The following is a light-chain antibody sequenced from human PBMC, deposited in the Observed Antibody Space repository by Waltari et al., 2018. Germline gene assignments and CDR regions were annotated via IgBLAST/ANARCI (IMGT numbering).Light chain of an antibody. CDR2: ETD. CDR3: GTWDSSLGVWV. Sequence: QSVLTQPPSVSAAPGQKVTISCSGRPSTIGGNDVFWYQQLPGTAPKLLIYETDGRPAGTPDRCSGSKSRTTATLGITGLQTGDEADYYCGTWDSSLGVWVFGGGTRLTVL. CDR1: PSTIGGND. J-gene: IGLJ3*02. V-gene: IGLV1-51*02.